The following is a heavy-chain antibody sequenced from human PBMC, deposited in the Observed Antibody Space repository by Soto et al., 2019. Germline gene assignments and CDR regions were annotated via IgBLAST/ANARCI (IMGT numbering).Heavy chain of an antibody. J-gene: IGHJ6*02. CDR2: IIPIFGTA. V-gene: IGHV1-69*13. CDR3: ARDVIAYDFWSGFSPRYYYYYGMDV. CDR1: GGTFSSYA. D-gene: IGHD3-3*01. Sequence: SVKVSCKASGGTFSSYAISWVRQAPGQGLEWKGGIIPIFGTANYAQKFQGRVMITADESTSTAYMELSSLRSEDTAVYYCARDVIAYDFWSGFSPRYYYYYGMDVWGQGTTVTVSS.